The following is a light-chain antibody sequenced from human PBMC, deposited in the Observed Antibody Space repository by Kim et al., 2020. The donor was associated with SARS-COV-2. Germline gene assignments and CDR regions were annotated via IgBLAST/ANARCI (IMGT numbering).Light chain of an antibody. J-gene: IGLJ1*01. CDR1: SSNIGSNT. Sequence: GQRVTISCSGSSSNIGSNTVNWYQQVPGTAPKLVIHTNDKRPSGVPDRFSGSKSGTSASLAISGLQSEDEADYHCAAWDDSLIGYVFGTRTKVTVL. CDR2: TND. V-gene: IGLV1-44*01. CDR3: AAWDDSLIGYV.